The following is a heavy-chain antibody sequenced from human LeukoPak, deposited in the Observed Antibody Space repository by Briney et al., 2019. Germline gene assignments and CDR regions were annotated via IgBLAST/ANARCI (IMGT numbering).Heavy chain of an antibody. Sequence: SETLSLTCAVYGGSFSGYYWSWIRQPPGKGLEWIGEINHSGSTNYNPSLKSRVTISVDTSKNQFSLKLSSVTAADTAVYYCARGRDYGGKKWDYWGQGTLVTVSS. V-gene: IGHV4-34*01. CDR3: ARGRDYGGKKWDY. CDR2: INHSGST. D-gene: IGHD4-23*01. CDR1: GGSFSGYY. J-gene: IGHJ4*02.